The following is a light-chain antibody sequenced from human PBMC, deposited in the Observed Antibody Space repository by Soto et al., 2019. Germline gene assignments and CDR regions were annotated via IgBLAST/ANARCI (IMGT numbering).Light chain of an antibody. CDR1: SNDVGGSNY. J-gene: IGLJ2*01. CDR3: ASYAGSDNML. V-gene: IGLV2-8*01. Sequence: QSALTQPPSASGSPGQSVTISCTGTSNDVGGSNYVSWYQQHPDKAPKLMIYDVNKRPSGVPDRFSASKSGNTASLTVSGLQPVDEADYYCASYAGSDNMLFGGGTKLTVL. CDR2: DVN.